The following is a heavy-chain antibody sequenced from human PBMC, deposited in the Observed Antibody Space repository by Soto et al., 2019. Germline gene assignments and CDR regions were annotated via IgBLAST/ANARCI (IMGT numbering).Heavy chain of an antibody. J-gene: IGHJ4*02. D-gene: IGHD6-13*01. CDR2: ISGSGSNT. V-gene: IGHV3-23*01. Sequence: EVQLLESGGGLVQPGGSLRLSCAASGFTFSSYAMSWVRQAPGKGLEWVSAISGSGSNTYYADSVKGRFTISRDNSKNTLCLQMNSLRAEDTAVYYCAKEGQQLGGGYFDYWGQGTLVTVSS. CDR1: GFTFSSYA. CDR3: AKEGQQLGGGYFDY.